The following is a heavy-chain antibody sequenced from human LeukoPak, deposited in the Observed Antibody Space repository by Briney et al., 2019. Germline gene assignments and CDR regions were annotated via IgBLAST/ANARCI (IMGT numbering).Heavy chain of an antibody. CDR3: ARNIVATITHWYFDL. V-gene: IGHV4-39*07. D-gene: IGHD5-12*01. Sequence: SETLSLTCTVSGGAISSSSYYWGWIRQPPGKGLEWIGSIYYSGSTNYNPSLKSRVTISVDKSKNQFSLKLSSVTAADTAVYYCARNIVATITHWYFDLWGRGTLVTVSS. J-gene: IGHJ2*01. CDR2: IYYSGST. CDR1: GGAISSSSYY.